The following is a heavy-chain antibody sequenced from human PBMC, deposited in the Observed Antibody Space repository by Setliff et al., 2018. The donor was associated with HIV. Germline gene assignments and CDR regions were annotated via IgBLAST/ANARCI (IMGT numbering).Heavy chain of an antibody. CDR3: ARLHGDFYFDL. CDR1: GYSISSGYY. CDR2: VYNSGGT. D-gene: IGHD4-17*01. V-gene: IGHV4-38-2*01. Sequence: SETLSLTCPVSGYSISSGYYWGWIRLPPGKGLESIGYVYNSGGTNYNPSLKSRVTISVDTSKNQFSLRLSSVTAADTAVYYCARLHGDFYFDLWGQGTLVTVSS. J-gene: IGHJ4*02.